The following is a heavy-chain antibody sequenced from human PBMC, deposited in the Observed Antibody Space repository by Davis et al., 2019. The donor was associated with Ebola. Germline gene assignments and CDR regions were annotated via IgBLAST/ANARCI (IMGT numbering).Heavy chain of an antibody. Sequence: PGGSLRLSCTASGFTFGDYAMSWFRQAPGKGLEWVGFIRSKAYGGTTEYAASVKGRFTISRDDSKSIAYLQMNSLKTEDTAVYYCTRVAVSGYDFDGSDYWGQGTLVTVSS. CDR3: TRVAVSGYDFDGSDY. V-gene: IGHV3-49*03. CDR2: IRSKAYGGTT. D-gene: IGHD5-12*01. CDR1: GFTFGDYA. J-gene: IGHJ4*02.